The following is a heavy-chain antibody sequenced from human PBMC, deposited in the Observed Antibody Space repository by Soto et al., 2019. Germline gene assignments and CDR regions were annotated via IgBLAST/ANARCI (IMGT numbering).Heavy chain of an antibody. Sequence: EVQLVESGGGLVQPGGSLRLSCAASGFTFSSYWMHWVRQAPGKGLVWVSRISSDGSSTTYADSVKGRFTISRDSAKNTLYLQMNSLRAEDTSVYYCARGWGHSYTYTLGYWGQGTLVTVSS. CDR1: GFTFSSYW. CDR3: ARGWGHSYTYTLGY. V-gene: IGHV3-74*01. J-gene: IGHJ4*02. CDR2: ISSDGSST. D-gene: IGHD3-16*01.